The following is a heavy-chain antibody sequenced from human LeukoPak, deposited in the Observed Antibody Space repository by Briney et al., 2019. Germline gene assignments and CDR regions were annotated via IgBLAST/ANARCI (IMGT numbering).Heavy chain of an antibody. CDR3: ARDRKYSSYYYYMDV. Sequence: SETLSLTCTVSGGSLSSSSTSYWGWIRQSPGKGLEWIGSMNYGGSSHYNPSLKSRVTISVDTSKNQFSLKLSSVTAADTAVYYCARDRKYSSYYYYMDVWGKGTTVTISS. D-gene: IGHD6-6*01. CDR2: MNYGGSS. CDR1: GGSLSSSSTSY. V-gene: IGHV4-39*07. J-gene: IGHJ6*03.